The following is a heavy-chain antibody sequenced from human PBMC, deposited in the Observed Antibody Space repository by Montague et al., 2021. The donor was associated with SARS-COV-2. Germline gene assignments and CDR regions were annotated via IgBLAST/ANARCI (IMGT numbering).Heavy chain of an antibody. CDR2: ITTTGSTI. CDR1: RFTFSDYY. J-gene: IGHJ4*02. CDR3: ARGDPSSGSRTTFEF. V-gene: IGHV3-11*01. D-gene: IGHD3-22*01. Sequence: SLRLSCAASRFTFSDYYMNWIRQAPGKGLEWVSYITTTGSTIYYADPVKGRFTISRDNTKNSLYLQMNSLSVDDTAVYYCARGDPSSGSRTTFEFWGQGTLVTVSS.